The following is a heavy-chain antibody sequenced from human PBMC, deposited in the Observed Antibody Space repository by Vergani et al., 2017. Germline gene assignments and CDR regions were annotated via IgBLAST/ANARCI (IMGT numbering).Heavy chain of an antibody. Sequence: QVQLVESGGGVVQRGGSLRLSCATSGFTLSNYDMQWIRQGPGKGLEFVAFIQFDGSNQYYADSVKGRFTLSRDYSKNTLYLQMNSLRTDDTATYYCAKALGTSSGGGWFDPWGQGTLVTVSS. D-gene: IGHD3-16*01. CDR2: IQFDGSNQ. J-gene: IGHJ5*02. CDR3: AKALGTSSGGGWFDP. V-gene: IGHV3-30*02. CDR1: GFTLSNYD.